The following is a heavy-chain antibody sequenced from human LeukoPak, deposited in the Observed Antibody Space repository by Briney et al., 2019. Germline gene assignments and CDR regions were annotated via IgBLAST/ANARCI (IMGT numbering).Heavy chain of an antibody. D-gene: IGHD3-3*01. CDR2: ISSSGSYI. CDR1: GFTFSSYS. Sequence: GGSLRLSCAASGFTFSSYSMNWVRQAPGKGLEWVSSISSSGSYIYYADSVKGRFTISRDNAKNSLYLQMNSLRAEDTAVYYCARESYDFWSGYFTYYYYYYMDVWGKGTTVTVSS. J-gene: IGHJ6*03. V-gene: IGHV3-21*01. CDR3: ARESYDFWSGYFTYYYYYYMDV.